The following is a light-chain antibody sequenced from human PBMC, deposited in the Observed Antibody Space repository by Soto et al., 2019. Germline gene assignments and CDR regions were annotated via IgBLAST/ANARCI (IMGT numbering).Light chain of an antibody. CDR2: WAS. CDR1: QSVLYNSDNKNY. J-gene: IGKJ4*01. Sequence: DIVMTQSPDSLAVSLGERATINCKSSQSVLYNSDNKNYLAGYQQKPGQPPKLLIYWASTRDSGVPDRFSGSGSGADFALTISSLQSEDVAVYYCQQYYTTLSFGGGTKVEIK. CDR3: QQYYTTLS. V-gene: IGKV4-1*01.